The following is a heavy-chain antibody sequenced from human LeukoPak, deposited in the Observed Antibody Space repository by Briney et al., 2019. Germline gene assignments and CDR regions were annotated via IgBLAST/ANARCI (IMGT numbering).Heavy chain of an antibody. CDR1: GFTVSNNY. D-gene: IGHD3-16*01. CDR3: AGRRVLDASFDY. V-gene: IGHV3-66*02. J-gene: IGHJ4*02. CDR2: IYSGDNT. Sequence: QSGGSLRLSCGASGFTVSNNYMSWVRQAPGKGLEWVSVIYSGDNTYYVESVKGRFTISRDNSKNTLFLQMNRLRAEDTAVYYCAGRRVLDASFDYWGQGTLVTVSS.